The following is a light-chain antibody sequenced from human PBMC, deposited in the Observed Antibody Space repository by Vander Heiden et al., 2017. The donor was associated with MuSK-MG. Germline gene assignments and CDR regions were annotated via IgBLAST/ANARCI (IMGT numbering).Light chain of an antibody. Sequence: IQPTPSPSSRAASVGDRVTITCRASQSISCYLNGYQQKPGKAPKLLIYAASSLQSGVPSRFSGSGYGADFTLTISSRQPEDFAAYYCQQNDSTPPVTFGGGTKVEIK. CDR1: QSISCY. CDR3: QQNDSTPPVT. J-gene: IGKJ4*01. V-gene: IGKV1-39*01. CDR2: AAS.